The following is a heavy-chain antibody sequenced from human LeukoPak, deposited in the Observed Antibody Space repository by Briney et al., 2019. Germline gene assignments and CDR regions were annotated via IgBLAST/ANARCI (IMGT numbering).Heavy chain of an antibody. J-gene: IGHJ4*02. V-gene: IGHV3-74*01. CDR3: ARRDYGGVDY. D-gene: IGHD4-23*01. CDR2: IYTAGSTT. CDR1: GFSFSSCW. Sequence: PGGSLRLSCAASGFSFSSCWMHWVRQAPGKGLVWVSRIYTAGSTTSYADSVKGRFTISRDNAKNTLYLQMNSLRAEDTAIYYCARRDYGGVDYWGQGTLVTVSS.